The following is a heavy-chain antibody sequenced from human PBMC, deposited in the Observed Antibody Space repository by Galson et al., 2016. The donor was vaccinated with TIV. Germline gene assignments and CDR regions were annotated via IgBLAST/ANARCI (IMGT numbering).Heavy chain of an antibody. D-gene: IGHD6-6*01. CDR1: GGSIISSYY. V-gene: IGHV4-39*07. Sequence: ETLSLTCSVSGGSIISSYYWGWIRQTPGTGLEWIATIYYTGSTYYNPSLKTPVSISVDTSRNQFSLNLSSVTAADTAVYFCARTAGAGIAARVLFDYWGQGTLVTVSS. CDR2: IYYTGST. CDR3: ARTAGAGIAARVLFDY. J-gene: IGHJ4*02.